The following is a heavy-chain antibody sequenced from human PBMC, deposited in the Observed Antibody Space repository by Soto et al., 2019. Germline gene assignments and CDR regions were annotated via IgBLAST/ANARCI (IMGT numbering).Heavy chain of an antibody. CDR1: RFTFSNSA. Sequence: EVQLVESGGDLVQPGGSLRLSCTTSRFTFSNSAMSWVRQAPGKGLEWVSTIKSSDGGAYYGDSVKGRFTISRDNPTNTLYLQMNSLRAEDTAVYYCAKALGSLDPFDIWGQGTMVTVSS. D-gene: IGHD3-16*01. V-gene: IGHV3-23*04. J-gene: IGHJ3*02. CDR2: IKSSDGGA. CDR3: AKALGSLDPFDI.